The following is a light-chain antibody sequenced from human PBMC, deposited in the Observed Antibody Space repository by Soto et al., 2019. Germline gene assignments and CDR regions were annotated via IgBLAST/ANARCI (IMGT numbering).Light chain of an antibody. CDR3: AAWDDSLNDVV. V-gene: IGLV1-44*01. J-gene: IGLJ2*01. Sequence: QSVLTQPPSASGTPGQRVTISCSGSISNIGGNTVNWYQQLPGTAPKLLMYTNNQRPSGVPDRFSGSKSGTSASLAISGLQSEDEADYYCAAWDDSLNDVVFGGGTKVTVL. CDR2: TNN. CDR1: ISNIGGNT.